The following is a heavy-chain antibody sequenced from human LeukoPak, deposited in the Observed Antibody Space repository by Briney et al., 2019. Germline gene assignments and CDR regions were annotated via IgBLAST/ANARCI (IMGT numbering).Heavy chain of an antibody. CDR2: ISSSGSTI. J-gene: IGHJ1*01. CDR3: ARGLWFGTEYFQH. V-gene: IGHV3-11*01. Sequence: SGGSLRLSCAASGFTFSDYYMSWIRQAPGKGLEWVSYISSSGSTIYYADSVKGRFTISRDNAKNSLYLQMNSLRAEDTAVYYCARGLWFGTEYFQHWGQGTLVTVSS. CDR1: GFTFSDYY. D-gene: IGHD3-10*01.